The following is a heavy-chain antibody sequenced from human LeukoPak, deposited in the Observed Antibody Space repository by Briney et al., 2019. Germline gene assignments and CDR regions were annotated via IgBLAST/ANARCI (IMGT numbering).Heavy chain of an antibody. CDR3: ARARRPSSYLGFQL. D-gene: IGHD6-13*01. Sequence: GGSLRLPCEASESTFSRYWMSWVRQAPGKGLEWVANINQDGTDKYYVESVKGRFTISRDNAKNSLYLQMNSLRADDTAVYYCARARRPSSYLGFQLWGQGTLVTVSS. CDR2: INQDGTDK. V-gene: IGHV3-7*01. J-gene: IGHJ1*01. CDR1: ESTFSRYW.